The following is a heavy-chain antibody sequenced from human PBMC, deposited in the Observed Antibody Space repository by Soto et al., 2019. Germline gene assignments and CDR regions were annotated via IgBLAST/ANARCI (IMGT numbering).Heavy chain of an antibody. CDR1: VFTFISYA. Sequence: PGGSLRLSCASSVFTFISYAMHWVRQAPGKGLEWVAVISYDGSNKYYADSVKGRFTISRDNSKNTLYLQMNSLRAEDTAVYYCAREYSSSWYDYATNWFDPWGQGTLVTVSS. CDR2: ISYDGSNK. D-gene: IGHD6-13*01. V-gene: IGHV3-30-3*01. CDR3: AREYSSSWYDYATNWFDP. J-gene: IGHJ5*02.